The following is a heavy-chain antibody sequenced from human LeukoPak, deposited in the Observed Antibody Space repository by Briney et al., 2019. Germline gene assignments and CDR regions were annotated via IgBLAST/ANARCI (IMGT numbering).Heavy chain of an antibody. V-gene: IGHV3-9*01. Sequence: GGSLRLSCAASGFTFDDYAMHWVRQAPGKGLEWVSGISWNSGSIGYADSVKGRFTISRDNAKNSLYLQMNSLRAEDTALYYCAKDIAPFRSHYFDYWGQGTLVTVSS. J-gene: IGHJ4*02. CDR1: GFTFDDYA. CDR2: ISWNSGSI. CDR3: AKDIAPFRSHYFDY.